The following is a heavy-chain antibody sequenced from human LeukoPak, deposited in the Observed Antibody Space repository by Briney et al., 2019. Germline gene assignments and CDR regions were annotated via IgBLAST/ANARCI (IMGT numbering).Heavy chain of an antibody. D-gene: IGHD2-15*01. CDR1: GFTFSGYA. V-gene: IGHV3-23*01. CDR3: ARELHYWVAMDV. CDR2: FGRVGNT. J-gene: IGHJ6*01. Sequence: GGSLRLSCVASGFTFSGYAMSWVRQAPGKGLEWVSGFGRVGNTHYAEPMQGGFSTSRDTSTTNLSLLMMSRRAEDTAADYYARELHYWVAMDVWEQETTVTVSS.